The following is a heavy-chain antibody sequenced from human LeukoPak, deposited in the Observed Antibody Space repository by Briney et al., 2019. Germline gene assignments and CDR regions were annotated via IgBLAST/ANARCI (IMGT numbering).Heavy chain of an antibody. V-gene: IGHV4-38-2*02. CDR1: GYSIGTSYY. D-gene: IGHD4-11*01. Sequence: SETLSLTCIVSGYSIGTSYYWGWIRQPPGKGLEWIGSIYHSGNTNYNPSLKSRVILSVDMSKNQFSLKLSSVTAADTAVYYCARTGYSNYYYYMDVWGKGTTVTVSS. CDR2: IYHSGNT. J-gene: IGHJ6*03. CDR3: ARTGYSNYYYYMDV.